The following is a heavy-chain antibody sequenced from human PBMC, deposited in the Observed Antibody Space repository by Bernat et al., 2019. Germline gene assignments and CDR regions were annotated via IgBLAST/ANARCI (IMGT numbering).Heavy chain of an antibody. J-gene: IGHJ4*02. Sequence: EVQLVESGGGLVQPGGSLRLSCAASGFTFSSVWMSWVRQVPGKGVEGVANIKQDGRENLYVDSVKGRFTISRDNAKNSLYLQMNSLRAEDTAVYYCASFYGSGSYYVDYWGQGTLVTVSS. CDR2: IKQDGREN. CDR1: GFTFSSVW. CDR3: ASFYGSGSYYVDY. V-gene: IGHV3-7*03. D-gene: IGHD3-10*01.